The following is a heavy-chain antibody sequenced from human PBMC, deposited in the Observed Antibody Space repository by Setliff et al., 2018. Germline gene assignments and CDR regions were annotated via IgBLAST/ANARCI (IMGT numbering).Heavy chain of an antibody. Sequence: KSSETLSLTCTVSGGSISSSSYCWGWIRQPPGKGLEWIGSIYYSGSTYYNPSLKSRVTISVDTSKNQFSLKLSSVTAADTAVYYCARRATYYNFWSGYYDYWGQGTLVTVSS. CDR3: ARRATYYNFWSGYYDY. CDR2: IYYSGST. D-gene: IGHD3-3*01. J-gene: IGHJ4*02. CDR1: GGSISSSSYC. V-gene: IGHV4-39*07.